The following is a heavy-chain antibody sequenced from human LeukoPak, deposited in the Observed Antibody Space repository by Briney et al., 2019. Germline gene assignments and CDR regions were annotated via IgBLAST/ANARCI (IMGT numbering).Heavy chain of an antibody. CDR1: GGSISSSSYY. CDR3: ARDSIVVVNDAFDI. J-gene: IGHJ3*02. CDR2: IYYSGST. D-gene: IGHD3-22*01. Sequence: SETLSLTCTVSGGSISSSSYYWGWIRQPPGKGLEWIGSIYYSGSTYYNPSLKSRVTISVDTSKNQFSLKLSSVTAADTAVYYCARDSIVVVNDAFDIWGQGTMVTVSS. V-gene: IGHV4-39*07.